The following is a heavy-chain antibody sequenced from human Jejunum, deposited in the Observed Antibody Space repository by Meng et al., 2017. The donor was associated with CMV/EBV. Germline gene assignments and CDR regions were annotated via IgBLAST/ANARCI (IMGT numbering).Heavy chain of an antibody. CDR2: IKEDGSEK. CDR3: TRALDY. J-gene: IGHJ4*02. V-gene: IGHV3-7*04. Sequence: LRLSCAASGFPFSSYWMSWVRQAPGKGLEWVANIKEDGSEKYYVDAVKGRFFIYRDNARNTLYLQMNSLRGDDSAIYYCTRALDYWGQGTPVTVSS. CDR1: GFPFSSYW.